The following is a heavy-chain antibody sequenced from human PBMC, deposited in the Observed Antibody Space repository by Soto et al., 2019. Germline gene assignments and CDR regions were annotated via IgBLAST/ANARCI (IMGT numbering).Heavy chain of an antibody. CDR1: GFTFFTSA. CDR2: IVVGSGNT. D-gene: IGHD2-21*02. J-gene: IGHJ4*02. Sequence: ASVKVSCKASGFTFFTSAVQWVRQARGQGLEWIGWIVVGSGNTNYAQKFQERVTITRDMSTNTAYMELTSLRSEDTAVYYCAADPYCGGDCYFDYRGQGIMVTVSS. CDR3: AADPYCGGDCYFDY. V-gene: IGHV1-58*01.